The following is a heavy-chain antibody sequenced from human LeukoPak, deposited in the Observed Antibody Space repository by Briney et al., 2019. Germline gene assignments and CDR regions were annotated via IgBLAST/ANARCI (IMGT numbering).Heavy chain of an antibody. CDR3: ARVRGMDDSSGYYHYYFDY. D-gene: IGHD3-22*01. CDR2: IYYSGST. J-gene: IGHJ4*02. Sequence: LRLSCAASGFTFSDYYMSWIRQPPGKGLEWIGYIYYSGSTYYNPSLKSRLTISVDTSKNQVSLKLSSVTAADTAVYYCARVRGMDDSSGYYHYYFDYWGQGTLATVSS. CDR1: GFTFSDYY. V-gene: IGHV4-30-4*08.